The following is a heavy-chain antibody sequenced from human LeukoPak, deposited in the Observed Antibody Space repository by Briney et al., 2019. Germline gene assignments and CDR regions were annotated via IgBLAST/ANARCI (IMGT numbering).Heavy chain of an antibody. V-gene: IGHV4-31*03. Sequence: SETLSLTCPVSGGSISSGGYYWSWLRQHPGKGLEWIGYIYYSGSTYYNPSFKSRVTISVDTSKNQFSLKLSSVTAADTAVYYCARVALRDRAGKNWFDPWGQGTLVTVSS. J-gene: IGHJ5*02. CDR3: ARVALRDRAGKNWFDP. CDR1: GGSISSGGYY. CDR2: IYYSGST. D-gene: IGHD1-14*01.